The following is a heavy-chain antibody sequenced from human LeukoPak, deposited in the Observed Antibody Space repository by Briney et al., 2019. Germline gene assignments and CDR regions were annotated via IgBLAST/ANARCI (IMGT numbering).Heavy chain of an antibody. V-gene: IGHV3-23*01. CDR1: GFTFTSYD. CDR3: AKDSPRSSDWFYFDY. D-gene: IGHD6-19*01. CDR2: ISNGADRA. Sequence: GGSLRLSCVASGFTFTSYDMCWVRQAPGKGLEWVSGISNGADRAYYADSVKGRFTISRDNSKNMLYLQMDSLRAEDTAVYFCAKDSPRSSDWFYFDYWGQGALVTVSS. J-gene: IGHJ4*02.